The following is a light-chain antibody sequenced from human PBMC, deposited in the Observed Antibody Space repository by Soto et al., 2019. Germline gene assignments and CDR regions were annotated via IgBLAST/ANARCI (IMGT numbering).Light chain of an antibody. Sequence: EIVLTQSPGTLSLSPGERATLSCRASQSVSSSYLAWYQQNPGQAPRLLIYGASSRATGIPDRFSGSGSGTEFTLTISRLEPEDFAVYYCQQYGSSPRTFGQGTKLEIK. J-gene: IGKJ2*01. V-gene: IGKV3-20*01. CDR2: GAS. CDR1: QSVSSSY. CDR3: QQYGSSPRT.